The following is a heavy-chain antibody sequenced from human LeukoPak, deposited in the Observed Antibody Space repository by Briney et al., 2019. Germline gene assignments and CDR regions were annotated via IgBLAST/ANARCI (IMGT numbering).Heavy chain of an antibody. J-gene: IGHJ4*02. CDR3: ATLMRDIVVVPDAVVLH. D-gene: IGHD2-2*01. CDR2: ISAYNGNT. CDR1: GYTFTSYG. V-gene: IGHV1-18*01. Sequence: ASVKVSCKASGYTFTSYGISWVRQAPGQGLEWMGWISAYNGNTNYAQKLQGRVTMTTDTSTSTAYMELRSLRSDDTAVYYCATLMRDIVVVPDAVVLHWGQGTLVTVSS.